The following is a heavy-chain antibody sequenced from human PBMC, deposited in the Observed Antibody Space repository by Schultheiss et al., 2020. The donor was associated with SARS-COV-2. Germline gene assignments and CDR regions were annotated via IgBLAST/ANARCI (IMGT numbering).Heavy chain of an antibody. CDR1: GFTFSYYE. V-gene: IGHV3-30*01. Sequence: GGSLRLSCAASGFTFSYYEMNWVRQAPGKGLEWVAVISYDGSNKYYADSVKGRFTISRDNCKNTLYLQMNSLRAEDTAVYYCARNAAAGTYLPRSGMDVWGQGTTVTVSS. D-gene: IGHD6-13*01. CDR2: ISYDGSNK. J-gene: IGHJ6*02. CDR3: ARNAAAGTYLPRSGMDV.